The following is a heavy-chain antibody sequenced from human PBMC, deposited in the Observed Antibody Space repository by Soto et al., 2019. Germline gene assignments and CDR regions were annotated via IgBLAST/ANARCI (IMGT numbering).Heavy chain of an antibody. CDR3: ARDIGSGYDYVWGSYGYYYGMDV. Sequence: ASVKVSCKASGYTFTGYYMHWVRQAPGQGLEWMGWINPNSGGTNYAQKFQGWVTMTRDTSISTAYMELSRLRSDDTAVYYCARDIGSGYDYVWGSYGYYYGMDVWGQGTTVTV. CDR1: GYTFTGYY. CDR2: INPNSGGT. J-gene: IGHJ6*02. D-gene: IGHD3-16*01. V-gene: IGHV1-2*04.